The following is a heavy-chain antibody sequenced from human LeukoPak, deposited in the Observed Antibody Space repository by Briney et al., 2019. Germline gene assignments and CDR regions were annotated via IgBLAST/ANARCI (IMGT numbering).Heavy chain of an antibody. CDR3: ARAMSDSSGTTRDY. D-gene: IGHD3-22*01. Sequence: VASVKVSCKASGYTFTGYYMHWVRQAPGQGLEWMGWMNPNSGNTGYAQKFQGRVTMTRNTSISTAYMELSSLRSEDTAVYYCARAMSDSSGTTRDYWGQGTLVTVSS. CDR2: MNPNSGNT. J-gene: IGHJ4*02. V-gene: IGHV1-8*02. CDR1: GYTFTGYY.